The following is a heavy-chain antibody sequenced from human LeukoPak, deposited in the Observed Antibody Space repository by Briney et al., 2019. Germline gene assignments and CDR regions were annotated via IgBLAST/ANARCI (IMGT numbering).Heavy chain of an antibody. Sequence: PGGSLRLSCAASGFTFDDYAMHWVRQAPGKGLEWVSLISGDGGSTYYADSVKGRFTISRDNSKNSLYLQMNSLRTVDTALYYCAKERGSSSFLVYWGQGTLVTVSS. CDR1: GFTFDDYA. CDR2: ISGDGGST. J-gene: IGHJ4*02. D-gene: IGHD6-13*01. CDR3: AKERGSSSFLVY. V-gene: IGHV3-43*02.